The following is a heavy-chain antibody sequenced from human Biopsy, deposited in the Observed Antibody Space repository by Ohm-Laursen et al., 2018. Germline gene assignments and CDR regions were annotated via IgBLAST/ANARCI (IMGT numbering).Heavy chain of an antibody. D-gene: IGHD3-10*01. Sequence: ASVKVSCNASGYTFTGYHVHWVRQAPGQGLEWMGWINPNSGVTNYAQRFQGRVTMTRDTSISTAYMELSRLRSDDTAVYYCARDPRYGYGSYFDYWGQGTLVAVSS. CDR1: GYTFTGYH. V-gene: IGHV1-2*02. CDR2: INPNSGVT. CDR3: ARDPRYGYGSYFDY. J-gene: IGHJ4*02.